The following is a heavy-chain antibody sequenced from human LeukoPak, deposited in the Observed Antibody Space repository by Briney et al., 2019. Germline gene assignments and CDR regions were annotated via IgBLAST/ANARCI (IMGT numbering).Heavy chain of an antibody. D-gene: IGHD6-6*01. CDR2: INPNSGGT. Sequence: ASVKVSCKASGYTFTGYYMHWVRQAPGQGLEWMGRINPNSGGTNYAQKFQGRVTMTRDTSISTAYMELSRLRSDDTAAYYCARFLGSSSGIVSKVYWGQGTLVTVSS. CDR1: GYTFTGYY. V-gene: IGHV1-2*06. CDR3: ARFLGSSSGIVSKVY. J-gene: IGHJ4*02.